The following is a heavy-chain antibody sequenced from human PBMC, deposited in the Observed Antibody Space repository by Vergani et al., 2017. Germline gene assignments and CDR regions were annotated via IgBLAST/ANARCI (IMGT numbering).Heavy chain of an antibody. V-gene: IGHV3-48*02. CDR1: GFTFSSYS. Sequence: EVQLVESGGGLVQPGGSLRLSCAASGFTFSSYSMNWVRQAPGKGLEWVSYISSSSSTIYYADSVKGRFTISRDNAKNSLYLQMNSLRDEDTAVYYCAGASDYDSSGYYYYWGQGTLVTVSS. D-gene: IGHD3-22*01. CDR3: AGASDYDSSGYYYY. J-gene: IGHJ4*02. CDR2: ISSSSSTI.